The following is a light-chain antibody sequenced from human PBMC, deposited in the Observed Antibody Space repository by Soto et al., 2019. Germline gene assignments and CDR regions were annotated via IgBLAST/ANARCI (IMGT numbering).Light chain of an antibody. CDR3: QQYYSTPRT. CDR1: QSVLYSSNNKNY. J-gene: IGKJ1*01. CDR2: WAS. V-gene: IGKV4-1*01. Sequence: DIVMTQSPDSLAVSLGERATINCKSSQSVLYSSNNKNYLAGYQQKPGQPPKLLIYWASTRESGVPDRFSGSGSGTDFTLTISSLQAEDVAVYYCQQYYSTPRTFGHGTKVDIK.